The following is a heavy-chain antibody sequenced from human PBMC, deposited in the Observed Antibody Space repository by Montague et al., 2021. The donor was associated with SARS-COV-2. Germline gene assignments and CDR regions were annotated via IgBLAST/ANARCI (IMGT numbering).Heavy chain of an antibody. Sequence: SETLSLTCTVSGGSISSSSYYWGWIRQPPGKGLEWIGSIYYSGSTYYNPSLESRVTISVDTSKNQFSLKLSSVTAADTAVYYCARFYRVLPAASFDYRGQGTLVTVSS. D-gene: IGHD2-2*01. CDR1: GGSISSSSYY. J-gene: IGHJ4*02. CDR2: IYYSGST. V-gene: IGHV4-39*01. CDR3: ARFYRVLPAASFDY.